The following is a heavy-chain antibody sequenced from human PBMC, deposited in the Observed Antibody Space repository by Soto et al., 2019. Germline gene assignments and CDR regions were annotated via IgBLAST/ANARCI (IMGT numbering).Heavy chain of an antibody. CDR3: STTTGELRYNGFDH. D-gene: IGHD3-9*01. CDR1: GRSFSGYY. Sequence: SENLSLTCAVYGRSFSGYYWSWIRQPPGKGLEWIGEINHSGSTNYNPSLKSRVTISVDTSKNQFSLKLSSVTAADTAVYYWSTTTGELRYNGFDHWSQESLVTVS. J-gene: IGHJ5*02. V-gene: IGHV4-34*01. CDR2: INHSGST.